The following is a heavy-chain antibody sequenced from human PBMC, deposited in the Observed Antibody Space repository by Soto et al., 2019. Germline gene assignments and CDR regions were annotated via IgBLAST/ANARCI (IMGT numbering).Heavy chain of an antibody. Sequence: EVQLLESGGGLVQPGGSLRLSCAASGFTFSSYAMSWVRQAPGKGLEWVSAISGSGGSTYYADSVKGRFTISRDNSKNTLYLQKNSLRDEDTAVYYCAKEPIKKCQQDRLNDYWGQGTLVTVSS. CDR1: GFTFSSYA. CDR3: AKEPIKKCQQDRLNDY. CDR2: ISGSGGST. J-gene: IGHJ4*02. D-gene: IGHD2-2*01. V-gene: IGHV3-23*01.